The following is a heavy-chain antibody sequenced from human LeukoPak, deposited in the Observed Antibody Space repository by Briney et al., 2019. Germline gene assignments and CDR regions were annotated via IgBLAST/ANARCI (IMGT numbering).Heavy chain of an antibody. CDR1: GYTFTGYY. CDR2: INPNSGGT. D-gene: IGHD6-19*01. V-gene: IGHV1-2*02. CDR3: ARGSGDSGWYGDWFDP. J-gene: IGHJ5*02. Sequence: AASVKVSCKAPGYTFTGYYMHWVRQAPGQGLEWMGWINPNSGGTNYAQKFQGRVTMTRDTSISTAYMELSRLRSDDTAVYYCARGSGDSGWYGDWFDPWGQGTLVTVSS.